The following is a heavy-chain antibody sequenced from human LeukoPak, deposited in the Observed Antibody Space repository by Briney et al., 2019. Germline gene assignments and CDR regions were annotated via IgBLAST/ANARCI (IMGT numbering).Heavy chain of an antibody. CDR3: ARKAGGFDY. D-gene: IGHD3-16*01. V-gene: IGHV5-51*01. CDR2: IYPADSDT. J-gene: IGHJ4*02. CDR1: GDSFNNYW. Sequence: GESLKISCKGSGDSFNNYWIGWVRQMSGKGLEWMGDIYPADSDTRYSPSFQGQVTISADKSINTAYLQWSSLKASDTAMYYCARKAGGFDYWGQGTLVTVSS.